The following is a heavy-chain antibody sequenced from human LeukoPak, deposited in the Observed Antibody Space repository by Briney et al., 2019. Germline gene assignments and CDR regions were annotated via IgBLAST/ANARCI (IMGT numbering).Heavy chain of an antibody. D-gene: IGHD3-22*01. Sequence: PGGSLRLACAASGFTFSTYAMTWVRQAPGKGLEWVAVISHDGSNKYYADSVKGRFTISRDNSKNTLYLQMNNLRVEDTAVYYRASAWHLGIVVVMLDSWGQGTLVTVSS. J-gene: IGHJ4*02. CDR1: GFTFSTYA. V-gene: IGHV3-30*03. CDR2: ISHDGSNK. CDR3: ASAWHLGIVVVMLDS.